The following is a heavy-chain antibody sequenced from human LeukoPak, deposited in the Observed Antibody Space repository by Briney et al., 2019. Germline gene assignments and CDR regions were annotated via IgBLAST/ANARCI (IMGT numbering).Heavy chain of an antibody. CDR1: GGSISSGSYY. D-gene: IGHD4-17*01. V-gene: IGHV4-61*02. CDR3: ARVGGDYGDYDY. CDR2: TYTSGST. J-gene: IGHJ4*02. Sequence: SETLSLTCTVSGGSISSGSYYWSWLRQPAGKGLEWIGRTYTSGSTNYNPSLKSRVTMSVDTSKNQFSLKVRSVTAADTAVYYCARVGGDYGDYDYWGQGTLVTVSS.